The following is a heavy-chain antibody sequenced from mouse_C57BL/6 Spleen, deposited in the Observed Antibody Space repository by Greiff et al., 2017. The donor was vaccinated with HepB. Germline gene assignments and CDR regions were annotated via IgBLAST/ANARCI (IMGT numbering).Heavy chain of an antibody. J-gene: IGHJ2*01. Sequence: VKLVESGPGLVAPSQSLSITCTVSGFSLTSYAISWVRQPPGKGLEWLGVIWTGGGTNYNSALKSRLSISKDNSKSQVFLKMNSLQTDDTARYYCARNYYGSSYVDYFDYWGQGTTLTVSS. V-gene: IGHV2-9-1*01. CDR3: ARNYYGSSYVDYFDY. CDR1: GFSLTSYA. CDR2: IWTGGGT. D-gene: IGHD1-1*01.